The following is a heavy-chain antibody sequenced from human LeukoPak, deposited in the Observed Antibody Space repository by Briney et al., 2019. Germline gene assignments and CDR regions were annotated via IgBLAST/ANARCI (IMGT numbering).Heavy chain of an antibody. CDR2: IYYSGST. CDR1: GGSISGGNYY. J-gene: IGHJ4*02. CDR3: ASGSYSFFPRV. D-gene: IGHD1-26*01. Sequence: SQTLSLTCTVSGGSISGGNYYWSWIRQPPGKGLEWIGYIYYSGSTYYNPSLKSRVAISVDRSKNQFSLKLSSVTAADTAVYYCASGSYSFFPRVWGQGTLVTVSS. V-gene: IGHV4-30-4*01.